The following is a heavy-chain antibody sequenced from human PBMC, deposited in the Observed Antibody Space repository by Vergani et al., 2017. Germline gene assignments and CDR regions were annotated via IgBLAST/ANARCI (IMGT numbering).Heavy chain of an antibody. D-gene: IGHD3-3*01. CDR3: ARGDYYDFWSVYIYYGMDV. CDR2: IYYSGST. J-gene: IGHJ6*02. V-gene: IGHV4-39*07. Sequence: QLQLQESGPGLVKPSETLSLTCTVSGGSISSSSYYWGWIRQPPGKGLEWIGSIYYSGSTYYNPSLKSRVTISVDTSKNQFSLKLSSVTAADTAVYYCARGDYYDFWSVYIYYGMDVWGQGTTVTVSS. CDR1: GGSISSSSYY.